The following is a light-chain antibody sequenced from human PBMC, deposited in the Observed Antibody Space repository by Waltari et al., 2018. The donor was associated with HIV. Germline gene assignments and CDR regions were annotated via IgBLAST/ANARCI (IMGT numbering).Light chain of an antibody. CDR3: LLYYRGAQRYV. CDR2: STS. V-gene: IGLV7-43*01. Sequence: LTCASSTGAVNSGYYPHCFQYKPGQAPRALIYSTSNKHPWTPARFSGSLLGGKAALTLSGVQPEDEAEYYCLLYYRGAQRYVFGTGTKVTVL. CDR1: TGAVNSGYY. J-gene: IGLJ1*01.